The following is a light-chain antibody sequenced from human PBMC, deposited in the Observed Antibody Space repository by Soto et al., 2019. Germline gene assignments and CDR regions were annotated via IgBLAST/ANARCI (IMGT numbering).Light chain of an antibody. J-gene: IGLJ2*01. CDR2: EVS. CDR1: SIDVGGYDF. CDR3: SSYVFRGTLVV. Sequence: QSVLTQPASVSGSPGQSITISCTGSSIDVGGYDFVSWYQQHPGKAPRLIIYEVSHRPSGVSDRFSASKAGNTASLTISGLQAEDEADYYCSSYVFRGTLVVFGGGTKVTVL. V-gene: IGLV2-14*03.